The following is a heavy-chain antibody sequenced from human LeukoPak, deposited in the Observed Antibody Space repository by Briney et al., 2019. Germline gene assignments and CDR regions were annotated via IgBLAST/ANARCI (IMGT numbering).Heavy chain of an antibody. Sequence: HSGGSLRLSCAASGFTFSSYGMHWVRQAPGKGLEWVAVIWYDGSNKYYADSVKGRFTISRDNSKNTLYLQMNSLRAEDTAVYYCAKDPGYYDILTGYYLDYWGQGTLVTVSS. V-gene: IGHV3-30*02. CDR1: GFTFSSYG. CDR2: IWYDGSNK. J-gene: IGHJ4*02. D-gene: IGHD3-9*01. CDR3: AKDPGYYDILTGYYLDY.